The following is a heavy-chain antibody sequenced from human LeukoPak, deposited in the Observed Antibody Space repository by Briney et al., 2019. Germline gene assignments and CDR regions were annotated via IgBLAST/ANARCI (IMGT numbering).Heavy chain of an antibody. CDR3: VTRELYPGAMDVDY. J-gene: IGHJ4*02. Sequence: PGGSLRLSCAASGFTFSSYAMSWVRQAPGKGLEWVSAISGSGGSTYYADSVKGRFTISRDNSKNTLYLQMNSLRAEDTAVYYCVTRELYPGAMDVDYWGQGTLVTVSS. D-gene: IGHD5-18*01. CDR1: GFTFSSYA. V-gene: IGHV3-23*01. CDR2: ISGSGGST.